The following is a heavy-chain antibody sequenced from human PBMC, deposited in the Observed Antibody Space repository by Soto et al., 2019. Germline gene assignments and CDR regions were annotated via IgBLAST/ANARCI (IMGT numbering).Heavy chain of an antibody. CDR2: IYYSGST. J-gene: IGHJ4*02. V-gene: IGHV4-59*01. Sequence: QVQLQESGPGLVKPSETLSLTCTVSGGSISSYYWSWIRQPPGKGLEWIGYIYYSGSTNYNPSLKGRVTISVDTSKNQFSLKLSSVTAADTAVYYCAADYYGSGSFDYWGQGTLVTFSS. CDR1: GGSISSYY. D-gene: IGHD3-10*01. CDR3: AADYYGSGSFDY.